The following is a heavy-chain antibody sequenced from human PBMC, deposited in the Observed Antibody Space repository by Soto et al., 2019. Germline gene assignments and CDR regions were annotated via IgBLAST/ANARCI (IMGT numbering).Heavy chain of an antibody. V-gene: IGHV2-5*02. D-gene: IGHD1-26*01. CDR1: GYSLSTREVG. Sequence: QITLKESGPTLVKPTQTLTLTCTFSGYSLSTREVGVGWIRQPPGKALEWLALIFWDDDKRYSPSLKTRLTISKDTSKSQVVLPMTNMDPVDTATYYCAHVRSDPRIEEYVGYYFDYWGQGTLVTVSS. J-gene: IGHJ4*02. CDR2: IFWDDDK. CDR3: AHVRSDPRIEEYVGYYFDY.